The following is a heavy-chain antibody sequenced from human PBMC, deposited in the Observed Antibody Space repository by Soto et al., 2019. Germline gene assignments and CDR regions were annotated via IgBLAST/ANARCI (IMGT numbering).Heavy chain of an antibody. D-gene: IGHD1-26*01. CDR3: ARVRSGTYNAFDL. CDR2: LSSESTFI. CDR1: GFTFSTFY. Sequence: GSLRLSCAASGFTFSTFYMNWVRQAPGKGLEWVSFLSSESTFISYADSVKGRFTISRDNSKKSLFLQMDSLRVEDTAVYYCARVRSGTYNAFDLWGQGTVVTVSS. J-gene: IGHJ3*01. V-gene: IGHV3-11*06.